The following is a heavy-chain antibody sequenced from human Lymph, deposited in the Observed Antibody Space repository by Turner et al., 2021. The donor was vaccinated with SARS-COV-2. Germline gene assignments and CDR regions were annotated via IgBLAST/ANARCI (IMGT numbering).Heavy chain of an antibody. CDR3: AKDRFTLSSGWEDY. D-gene: IGHD6-19*01. V-gene: IGHV3-23*01. J-gene: IGHJ4*02. Sequence: EVQLLASGGGLVQPGGSLKLSCAASGFTFSSYAMSWVRQAKGKGLEWVSAISGSGGSTYSADSVKGRFTISRDNSKNTLYLQMNSLRAEDTAIYYCAKDRFTLSSGWEDYWGQGALVTVSS. CDR2: ISGSGGST. CDR1: GFTFSSYA.